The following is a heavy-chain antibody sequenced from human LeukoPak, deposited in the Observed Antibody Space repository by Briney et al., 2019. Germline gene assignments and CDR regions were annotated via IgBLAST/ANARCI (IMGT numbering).Heavy chain of an antibody. CDR1: GYTFTSYD. CDR3: ARAPYDFWSGRSFYYYYMDV. CDR2: MNPNSGNT. Sequence: ASVKVSCKASGYTFTSYDINWVRQAIGQGLEWMGWMNPNSGNTGYAQKFQGRVTMTRNTSISTAYMQRSRLSSEDTAVYYCARAPYDFWSGRSFYYYYMDVWGKGTTVTVSS. J-gene: IGHJ6*03. D-gene: IGHD3-3*01. V-gene: IGHV1-8*01.